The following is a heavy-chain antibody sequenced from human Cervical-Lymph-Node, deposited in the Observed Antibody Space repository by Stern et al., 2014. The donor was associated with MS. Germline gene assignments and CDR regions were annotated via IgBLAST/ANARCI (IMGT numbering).Heavy chain of an antibody. CDR1: GFSLSTSGMC. D-gene: IGHD1-26*01. CDR2: IDWDEDT. J-gene: IGHJ4*02. V-gene: IGHV2-70*01. Sequence: ESGPALVQPTQTLTLTCTFSGFSLSTSGMCMSWIRQPPGKALVLLALIDWDEDTYYSTSLRSRLTISRDTSKNQVVLTMTNMDPVDTATYYCARSGPGGYLYFFDYWGQGTLITVSS. CDR3: ARSGPGGYLYFFDY.